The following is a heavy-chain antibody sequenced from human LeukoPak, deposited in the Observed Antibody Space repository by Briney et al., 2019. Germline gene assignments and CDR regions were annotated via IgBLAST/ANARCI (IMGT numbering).Heavy chain of an antibody. V-gene: IGHV4-34*01. Sequence: SETLSLTCAVYGGSFSGYYWSWIRQPPGKGLEWIGEINHSGSTNYNPSLKSRVTISVDTSKNQFSLKLSSVTAADTAVYYCASPYSVWGSYRALHYWGQGTLVTVSS. CDR2: INHSGST. D-gene: IGHD3-16*02. CDR3: ASPYSVWGSYRALHY. CDR1: GGSFSGYY. J-gene: IGHJ4*02.